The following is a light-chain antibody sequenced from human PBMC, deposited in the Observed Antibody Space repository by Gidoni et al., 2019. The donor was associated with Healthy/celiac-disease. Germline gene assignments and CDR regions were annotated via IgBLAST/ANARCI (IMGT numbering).Light chain of an antibody. CDR3: QTWGTGIRV. CDR2: LNSDGSH. Sequence: SPSSSLGASVKLTCTLSSEHSSYAIAWHQQQPEKGPRYLMKLNSDGSHSKGDGIPDRFSGSSSGAERYLTISSLQSEDEADYYCQTWGTGIRVFGGGTKLTVL. CDR1: SEHSSYA. V-gene: IGLV4-69*01. J-gene: IGLJ2*01.